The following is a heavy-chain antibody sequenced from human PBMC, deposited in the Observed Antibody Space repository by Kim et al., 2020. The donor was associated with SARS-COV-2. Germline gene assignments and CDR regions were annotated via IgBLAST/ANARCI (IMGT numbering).Heavy chain of an antibody. CDR3: ARDHRVQLWPVYYGMDV. CDR1: GYTFTGYY. J-gene: IGHJ6*02. D-gene: IGHD5-18*01. Sequence: ASVKVSCKASGYTFTGYYMHWVRQAPGQGLEWMGRINPNSGGTNYAQKFQGRVTMTRDTSISTAYMELSRLRSDDTAVYYCARDHRVQLWPVYYGMDVWGQGTTVTVSS. V-gene: IGHV1-2*06. CDR2: INPNSGGT.